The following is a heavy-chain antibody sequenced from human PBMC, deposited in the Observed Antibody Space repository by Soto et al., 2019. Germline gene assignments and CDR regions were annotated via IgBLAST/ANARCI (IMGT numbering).Heavy chain of an antibody. J-gene: IGHJ2*01. CDR2: ISGSGGAT. CDR3: AKDLRPPVRSHYPYWYFDV. V-gene: IGHV3-23*01. D-gene: IGHD3-10*01. Sequence: EVQLLESGGGLVQPGGSLSLSCAASGFTFSSYAMSWVRQTPGKGLEWVAGISGSGGATYYADAVKGRLTISRDNSNNTLYPQMNSLRAEDTAVYYCAKDLRPPVRSHYPYWYFDVWGRGTLVTVSS. CDR1: GFTFSSYA.